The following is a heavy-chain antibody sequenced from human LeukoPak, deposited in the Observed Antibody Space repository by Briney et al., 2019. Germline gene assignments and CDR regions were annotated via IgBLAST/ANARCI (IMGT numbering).Heavy chain of an antibody. CDR2: IRSSGTT. CDR3: ATEVYYDSSGTYYFDY. J-gene: IGHJ4*02. V-gene: IGHV3-49*03. Sequence: GGSLRLSCTTSGFTFGTHTMHWFRQAPGKGLQWIGFIRSSGTTQYAASVKGRFTISRDDSKSIAYLQMNSLKTEDTAVYYCATEVYYDSSGTYYFDYWGQGTLVTVSS. CDR1: GFTFGTHT. D-gene: IGHD3-22*01.